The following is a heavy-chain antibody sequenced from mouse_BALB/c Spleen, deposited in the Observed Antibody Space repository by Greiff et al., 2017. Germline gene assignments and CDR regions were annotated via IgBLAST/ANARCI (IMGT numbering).Heavy chain of an antibody. Sequence: QVQLKQSGAELMKPGASVKISCKATGYTFSSYWIEWVKQRPGHGLEWIGEILPGSGSTNYNEKFKGKATFTADTSSNTAYMQLSSLTSEDSAVYYCARGDGSSPWYFDVWGAGTTVTVAS. J-gene: IGHJ1*01. CDR3: ARGDGSSPWYFDV. V-gene: IGHV1-9*01. D-gene: IGHD1-1*01. CDR1: GYTFSSYW. CDR2: ILPGSGST.